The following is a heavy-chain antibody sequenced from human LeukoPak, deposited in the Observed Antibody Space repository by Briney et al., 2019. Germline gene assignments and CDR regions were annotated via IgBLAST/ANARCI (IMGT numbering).Heavy chain of an antibody. CDR2: IHPDGSIT. V-gene: IGHV3-74*03. CDR3: APQQTYSPYNWFDP. CDR1: GFTISSYW. J-gene: IGHJ5*02. Sequence: GGSPRLSCVGSGFTISSYWMHWVRQAPGTGLVWVSRIHPDGSITTYADSVKGRFTISRDNAKNTLYLQMNSLRAEDTAVYYCAPQQTYSPYNWFDPWGQGTLVTVSS. D-gene: IGHD5-12*01.